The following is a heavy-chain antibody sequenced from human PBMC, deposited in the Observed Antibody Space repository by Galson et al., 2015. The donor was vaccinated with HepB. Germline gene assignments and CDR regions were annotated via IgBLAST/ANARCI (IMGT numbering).Heavy chain of an antibody. Sequence: SVKVSCKVSGYTLTELSMHWVRQAPGKGLEWMGGFDPEDGETIYAQKFQGRVTITADESTSTAYMEMSSLRSEDTAVYYCARAFSGEPNLQYFFYWGQGTLVTVSS. V-gene: IGHV1-24*01. D-gene: IGHD1-14*01. J-gene: IGHJ1*01. CDR3: ARAFSGEPNLQYFFY. CDR1: GYTLTELS. CDR2: FDPEDGET.